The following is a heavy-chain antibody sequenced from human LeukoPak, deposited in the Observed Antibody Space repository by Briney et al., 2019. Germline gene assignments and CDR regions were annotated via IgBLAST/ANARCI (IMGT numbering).Heavy chain of an antibody. CDR1: GFTFSSYS. CDR2: ISGSGGST. Sequence: GGSLRLSCAASGFTFSSYSMNWVRLAPGKGLEWVSGISGSGGSTYYADSVKGRFTISRDNSKNTLYLQMNSLRAEDTAVYYCAKDGFGELLFDYWGQGTLVTVSS. J-gene: IGHJ4*02. CDR3: AKDGFGELLFDY. V-gene: IGHV3-23*01. D-gene: IGHD3-16*01.